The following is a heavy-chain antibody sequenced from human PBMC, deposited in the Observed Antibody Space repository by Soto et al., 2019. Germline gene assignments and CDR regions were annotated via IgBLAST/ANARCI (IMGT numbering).Heavy chain of an antibody. V-gene: IGHV1-46*01. CDR2: INPSGGST. CDR3: AREAPQDVTAWGWGPHYYYYGMDV. D-gene: IGHD3-16*01. CDR1: GYTFTSYY. Sequence: ASVKVSCKASGYTFTSYYMHWVRQAPGQGLEWMGIINPSGGSTSYAQKFQGRVTMTRDTSTSTVYMELSSLRSEDTAVYYCAREAPQDVTAWGWGPHYYYYGMDVWGQGTTVTSP. J-gene: IGHJ6*02.